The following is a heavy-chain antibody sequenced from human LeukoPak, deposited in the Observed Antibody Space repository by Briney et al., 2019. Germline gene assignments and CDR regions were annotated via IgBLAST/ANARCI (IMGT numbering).Heavy chain of an antibody. D-gene: IGHD3-22*01. V-gene: IGHV4-39*01. J-gene: IGHJ3*02. Sequence: GSLRLSCAASEFSVGSNYMTWVRQAPGKGLEWIGSIYYSGSTYYNPSLKSRVTISVDTSKNQFSLKLSSVTAADIAVYYCARLSGITMIVVLMSDAFDIWGQGTMVTVSS. CDR3: ARLSGITMIVVLMSDAFDI. CDR2: IYYSGST. CDR1: EFSVGSNY.